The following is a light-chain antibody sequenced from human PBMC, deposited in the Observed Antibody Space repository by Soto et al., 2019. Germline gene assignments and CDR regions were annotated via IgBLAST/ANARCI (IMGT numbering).Light chain of an antibody. CDR3: PQSYRTPPFT. CDR1: QSVSSY. V-gene: IGKV1-39*01. CDR2: EAS. J-gene: IGKJ3*01. Sequence: DIQMTQSPSPLSASVGDRVDITCRTSQSVSSYLNWYQAKPGKAPKLLIYEASSLESGVPSRFSGSGSGTDFTLTISSLQTEDSATYYCPQSYRTPPFTFGPGTRVDI.